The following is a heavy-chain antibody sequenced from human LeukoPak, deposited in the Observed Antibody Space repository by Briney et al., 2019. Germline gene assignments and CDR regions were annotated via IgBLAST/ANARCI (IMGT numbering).Heavy chain of an antibody. J-gene: IGHJ6*02. D-gene: IGHD5-12*01. CDR3: ARGKALYSGYGFEYYYYGMDV. CDR1: GGSISSSSYY. CDR2: IYYSGST. Sequence: SEILSLTCTVSGGSISSSSYYWGWIRQPPGKGLEWIGSIYYSGSTYYNPSLKSRVTISVDKSKNQFSLKLSSVTAADTAVYYCARGKALYSGYGFEYYYYGMDVWGQGTTVTVSS. V-gene: IGHV4-39*07.